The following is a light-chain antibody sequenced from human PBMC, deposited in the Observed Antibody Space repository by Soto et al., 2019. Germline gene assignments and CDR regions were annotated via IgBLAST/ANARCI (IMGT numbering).Light chain of an antibody. V-gene: IGKV3-15*01. J-gene: IGKJ2*01. CDR3: QQYNNWPPYT. Sequence: EIVMTQSPATLSVSQGERDTLGCRASQSISSNLAWYQQKPGQAPRLLIYGASTRATGISVRFSGRGSGTEFTLTISNLQSEDFAVYYCQQYNNWPPYTFGQGTKLEIK. CDR2: GAS. CDR1: QSISSN.